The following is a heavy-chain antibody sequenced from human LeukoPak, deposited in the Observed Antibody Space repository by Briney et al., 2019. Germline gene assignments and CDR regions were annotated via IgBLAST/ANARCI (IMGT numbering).Heavy chain of an antibody. CDR3: TSDPTFYSGRYCFDY. V-gene: IGHV1-58*01. J-gene: IGHJ4*02. CDR2: IVVGSGNT. CDR1: GFTFSNSA. Sequence: SVKVSCKASGFTFSNSAVQWVRRARGQRLEWIGWIVVGSGNTNYARKFQERVTITRDMSTSTAYMELSSLRSEDTAVYYCTSDPTFYSGRYCFDYWGQGTLVTVSS. D-gene: IGHD1-26*01.